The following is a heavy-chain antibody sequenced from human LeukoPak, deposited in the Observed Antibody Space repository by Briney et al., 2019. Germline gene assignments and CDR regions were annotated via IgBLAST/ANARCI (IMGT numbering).Heavy chain of an antibody. CDR2: ISSSSSYI. CDR1: GFTFSSYS. D-gene: IGHD1-26*01. V-gene: IGHV3-21*01. Sequence: GRSLRLSCAASGFTFSSYSMNWVRQAPGKGLEWVSSISSSSSYIYYADSVKGRFTISRDNAKNSLYLQMNSLRAEDTAVYYCARGDRGSGTYFDYWGQGTLVTVSS. CDR3: ARGDRGSGTYFDY. J-gene: IGHJ4*02.